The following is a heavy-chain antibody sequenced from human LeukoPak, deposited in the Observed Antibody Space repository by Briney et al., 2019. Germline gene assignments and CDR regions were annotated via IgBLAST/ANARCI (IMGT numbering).Heavy chain of an antibody. J-gene: IGHJ4*02. D-gene: IGHD3-3*01. Sequence: GGSLRLSCAASGFIVSDNYMSWVRQAPGKGLEWVSTFYTGGSTYYADSVKGRFTISRDNAKNSLYLQMNSLRAEDTAVYYCAREGRFLEWLSPFDYWGQGTLVTVSS. V-gene: IGHV3-66*01. CDR3: AREGRFLEWLSPFDY. CDR1: GFIVSDNY. CDR2: FYTGGST.